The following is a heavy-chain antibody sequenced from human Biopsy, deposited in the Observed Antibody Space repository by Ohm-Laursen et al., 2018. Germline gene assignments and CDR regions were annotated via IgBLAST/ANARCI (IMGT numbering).Heavy chain of an antibody. CDR3: ARTVDTVVVTPSDH. V-gene: IGHV1-18*01. CDR2: ISTYNGNT. J-gene: IGHJ4*02. CDR1: GYLFINYG. D-gene: IGHD5-18*01. Sequence: ASVKVSCNPSGYLFINYGISWVRQAPGQGLEWLGWISTYNGNTNYAQKFRGRVTMTTDKPTSTAYVELRSLRSDDTAVYYCARTVDTVVVTPSDHWGQGTLVTVSS.